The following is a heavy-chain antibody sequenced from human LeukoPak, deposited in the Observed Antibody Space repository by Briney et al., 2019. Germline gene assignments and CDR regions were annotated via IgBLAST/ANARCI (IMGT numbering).Heavy chain of an antibody. CDR1: GFYSNDYARYA. J-gene: IGHJ6*03. D-gene: IGHD5-24*01. CDR2: ISGTADTT. Sequence: PGGSLRLSCAGSGFYSNDYARYAMSWVRQAPGKGLEWVSAISGTADTTKYADSVKGRFTISRDNSKNTLYLQMNSLRAEDTAVYYCAKGWDNFYFYYMDVWGKGTMVTVSS. V-gene: IGHV3-23*01. CDR3: AKGWDNFYFYYMDV.